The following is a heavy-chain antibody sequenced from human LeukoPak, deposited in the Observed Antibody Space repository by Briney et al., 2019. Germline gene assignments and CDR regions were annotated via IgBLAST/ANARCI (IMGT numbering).Heavy chain of an antibody. D-gene: IGHD3-10*01. CDR2: ISGSGGST. Sequence: GGPLSLSCAASGFTFSSHAMIWVRQAPGKTLEWVSSISGSGGSTYYADSVKGRFTISRDNSKNTLYLQMNSLRAEDTAVYYCAKELLWFGQPNRDYWGQGTLVTVSS. V-gene: IGHV3-23*01. J-gene: IGHJ4*02. CDR1: GFTFSSHA. CDR3: AKELLWFGQPNRDY.